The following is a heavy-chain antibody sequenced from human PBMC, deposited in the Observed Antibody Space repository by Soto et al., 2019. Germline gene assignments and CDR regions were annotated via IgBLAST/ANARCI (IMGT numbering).Heavy chain of an antibody. Sequence: PSETLSLTCTVSGGSISSSSYYWGWIRQPPGKGLEWIGSIYYSGSTYYNPSLKSRVTISVDTSKNQFYLKLSSVTAADTAVYYCARGRLNDILTGLSGYYYMDVWGKGTTVTSP. J-gene: IGHJ6*03. V-gene: IGHV4-39*07. CDR2: IYYSGST. CDR3: ARGRLNDILTGLSGYYYMDV. D-gene: IGHD3-9*01. CDR1: GGSISSSSYY.